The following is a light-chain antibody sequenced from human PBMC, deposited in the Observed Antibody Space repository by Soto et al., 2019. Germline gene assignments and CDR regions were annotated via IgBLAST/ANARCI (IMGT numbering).Light chain of an antibody. CDR2: DSS. CDR3: QQRSNWPIT. J-gene: IGKJ1*01. V-gene: IGKV3-11*01. CDR1: QSVSSY. Sequence: EIVLTQSPATLSLSPGERATLSCRASQSVSSYLAWYQQKPGQAPRLLIYDSSNRATGIPARFSGSGSGTDFSLIISSLEPEDFAVYYCQQRSNWPITFGQGTKLDI.